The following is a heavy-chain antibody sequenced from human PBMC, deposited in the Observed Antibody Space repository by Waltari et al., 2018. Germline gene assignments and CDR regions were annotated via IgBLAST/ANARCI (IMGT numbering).Heavy chain of an antibody. D-gene: IGHD1-7*01. CDR2: ISWNSGRI. V-gene: IGHV3-9*01. Sequence: VQLVESGGGVVQPGRSLRLSCAASGFTFSSYGMHWVRQAPGKGLEGVSGISWNSGRIGYADSVKGRFTISRDNAKNSLYLQMNSLRAEDTALYYCAKFGTALTGTAILWGQGTLVTVSS. CDR3: AKFGTALTGTAIL. J-gene: IGHJ4*02. CDR1: GFTFSSYG.